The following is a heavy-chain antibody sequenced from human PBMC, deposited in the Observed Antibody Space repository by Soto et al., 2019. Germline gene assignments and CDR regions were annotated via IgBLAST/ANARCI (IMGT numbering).Heavy chain of an antibody. D-gene: IGHD4-17*01. V-gene: IGHV3-23*01. Sequence: GGSLRLSCAASGFTFSSYAMSWVRQAPGKGLEWVSAISGSGGSTYYADSVKGRFTISRDNSKNTLYLQMNSLRAEDTAVYYCAMTGERRYGDYQPPHLPQRFWGQGTLVTVSS. J-gene: IGHJ4*02. CDR1: GFTFSSYA. CDR2: ISGSGGST. CDR3: AMTGERRYGDYQPPHLPQRF.